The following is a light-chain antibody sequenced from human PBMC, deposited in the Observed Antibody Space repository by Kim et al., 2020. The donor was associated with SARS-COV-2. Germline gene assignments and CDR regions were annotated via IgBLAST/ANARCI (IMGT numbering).Light chain of an antibody. CDR2: DVS. J-gene: IGLJ2*01. CDR1: SSDVGGYNY. V-gene: IGLV2-14*03. CDR3: SSHTSSNTVV. Sequence: GQSITIACTGTSSDVGGYNYVSWYQHHPGKAPKRMIYDVSERPSGVSDRFSGSKSGNTASLTISGLQTEDEADYYCSSHTSSNTVVFGGGTKMTVL.